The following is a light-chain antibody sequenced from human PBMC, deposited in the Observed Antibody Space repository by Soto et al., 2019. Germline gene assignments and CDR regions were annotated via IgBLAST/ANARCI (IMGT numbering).Light chain of an antibody. CDR1: SSDVGSYNY. J-gene: IGLJ3*02. V-gene: IGLV2-8*01. Sequence: QSVLTQPPSASGSPGQSVTISCTGTSSDVGSYNYVSWYQQYPGTAPNLMIYEVTKRPSGVPDRFSGSKSGNTASLTVSGIQAEDEDDYYCSSYAASNNFYFVFGGGTKLTVL. CDR2: EVT. CDR3: SSYAASNNFYFV.